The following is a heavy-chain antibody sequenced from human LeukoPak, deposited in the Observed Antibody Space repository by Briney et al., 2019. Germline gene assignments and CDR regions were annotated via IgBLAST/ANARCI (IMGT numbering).Heavy chain of an antibody. CDR1: GGTFSSYA. D-gene: IGHD3-16*01. V-gene: IGHV1-69*05. J-gene: IGHJ5*02. Sequence: SVKASCKASGGTFSSYAISWVRQAPGQGLEWMGRIIPIFGTANYAQKFQGRVTTTTDTSTSTAYMELRSLRSDDTAVYYCARGKFRLSDSWFDPWGQGTLVTVSS. CDR3: ARGKFRLSDSWFDP. CDR2: IIPIFGTA.